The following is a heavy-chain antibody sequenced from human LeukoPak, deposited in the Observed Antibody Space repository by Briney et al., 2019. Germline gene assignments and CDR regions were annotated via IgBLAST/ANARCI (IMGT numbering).Heavy chain of an antibody. CDR3: ARGLRQLVRSWHY. Sequence: SETLSLTCTVSGGSISSYYWSWIRQPPGKGLEWIGYIYYSGSTNYNPSLKSRVTISVDTSKNQFSLKLSSVTAADTAVYYCARGLRQLVRSWHYWGQGTLVTVSS. V-gene: IGHV4-59*12. J-gene: IGHJ4*02. CDR1: GGSISSYY. D-gene: IGHD6-6*01. CDR2: IYYSGST.